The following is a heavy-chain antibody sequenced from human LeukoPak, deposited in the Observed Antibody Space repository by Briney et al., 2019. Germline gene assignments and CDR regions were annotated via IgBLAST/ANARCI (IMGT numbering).Heavy chain of an antibody. CDR3: ARAFFGSGSYYDY. D-gene: IGHD3-10*01. CDR1: GDSVSSNTAS. Sequence: SQTLSLICAVSGDSVSSNTASWNWIRQSPSRGLEWLGRTYYRSKWYNDYAVSVKGRITIIPDTSRNQFSLQLNSVTPEDTAVYYCARAFFGSGSYYDYWGQGTLVTVSS. V-gene: IGHV6-1*01. J-gene: IGHJ4*02. CDR2: TYYRSKWYN.